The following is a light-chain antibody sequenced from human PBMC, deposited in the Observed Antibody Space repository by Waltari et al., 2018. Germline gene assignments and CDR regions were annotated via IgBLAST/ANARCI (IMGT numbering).Light chain of an antibody. CDR3: MQVLQPLT. CDR1: QSLLHSNGYNY. Sequence: DIVLTQSPLSLPVTHGEPASISCRSSQSLLHSNGYNYLDWYLQKPGQSPRLLIYLGSNRASGVPDRFSGSGSGTDFTLKISRVEAEDVGVYYCMQVLQPLTFGGGTKVEIK. J-gene: IGKJ4*01. V-gene: IGKV2-28*01. CDR2: LGS.